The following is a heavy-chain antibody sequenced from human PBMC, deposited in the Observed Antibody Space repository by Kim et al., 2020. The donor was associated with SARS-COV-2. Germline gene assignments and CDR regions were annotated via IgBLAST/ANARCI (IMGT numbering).Heavy chain of an antibody. CDR3: AKSQKLVAASDYFDY. J-gene: IGHJ4*02. Sequence: DAGKGRFTYNRDKSKNTLYLQMNSLRAEETAVYYCAKSQKLVAASDYFDYWGQGTLVTVSS. D-gene: IGHD6-13*01. V-gene: IGHV3-30*02.